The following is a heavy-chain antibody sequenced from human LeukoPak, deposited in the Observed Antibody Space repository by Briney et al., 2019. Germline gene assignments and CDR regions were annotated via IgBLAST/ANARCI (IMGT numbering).Heavy chain of an antibody. CDR3: ASHSSSWYGFDY. D-gene: IGHD6-13*01. CDR2: MSYDGSNE. CDR1: GFTFSSYS. J-gene: IGHJ4*02. V-gene: IGHV3-30-3*01. Sequence: GGSLRLSCAASGFTFSSYSMHWVRQTPGKGLEWVAVMSYDGSNEHYADSVKGRFTISRDNSKDTLYLQMNSLRAEDTAVYYCASHSSSWYGFDYWGQGTLVTVSS.